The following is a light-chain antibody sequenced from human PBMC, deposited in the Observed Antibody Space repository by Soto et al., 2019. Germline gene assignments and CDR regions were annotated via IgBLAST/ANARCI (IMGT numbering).Light chain of an antibody. CDR1: QSRGSNF. CDR2: ASS. V-gene: IGKV3-20*01. Sequence: EIVLTPSPGTLSLSPVERATLSCKTSQSRGSNFLAWYQHKPGQAPRLLIYASSNRATGIPDRFSGSASGTDFTLTINRLEPEDFAVYYCQLYGISPHFGQGTRLEIK. CDR3: QLYGISPH. J-gene: IGKJ5*01.